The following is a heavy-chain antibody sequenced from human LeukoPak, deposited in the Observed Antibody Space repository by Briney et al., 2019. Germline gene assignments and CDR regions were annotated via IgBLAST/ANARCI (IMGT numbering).Heavy chain of an antibody. J-gene: IGHJ6*02. Sequence: ASVKVSCKASGYTFTGYYMHWVRQAPGQGLEWMGRIDPNSGGTNYAQKFQGRVTMTRDTSISTAYMELSRLRSDDTAVYYCARFYSNYVYYYYGMDVRGQGTTVTVSS. CDR2: IDPNSGGT. CDR3: ARFYSNYVYYYYGMDV. V-gene: IGHV1-2*06. D-gene: IGHD4-11*01. CDR1: GYTFTGYY.